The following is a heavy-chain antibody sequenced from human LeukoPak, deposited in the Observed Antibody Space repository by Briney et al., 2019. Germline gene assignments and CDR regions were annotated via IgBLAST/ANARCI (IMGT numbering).Heavy chain of an antibody. V-gene: IGHV3-23*01. Sequence: QPGGSLRLSCAASGFTFSSYAMSWVRQAPGKGLEWVSAISGSGGSTYYADSVKGRFTISRDNSKNTLYLQMNSLRAEDTAMYYCAKDLALWFGENYYYYMDVWGKGTTVTISS. CDR3: AKDLALWFGENYYYYMDV. J-gene: IGHJ6*03. D-gene: IGHD3-10*01. CDR1: GFTFSSYA. CDR2: ISGSGGST.